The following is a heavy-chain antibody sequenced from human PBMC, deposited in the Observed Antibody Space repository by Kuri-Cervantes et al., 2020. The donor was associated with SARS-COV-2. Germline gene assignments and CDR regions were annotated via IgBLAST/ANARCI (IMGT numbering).Heavy chain of an antibody. D-gene: IGHD2-2*02. Sequence: SETLSLTCTVSGGSISSHYWSWIRQPPGKGLEWIGEINHSGSTNYNPSLKSRVTISVDTSKNQFSLKLSSVTAADTAVYYCARVEGYCSSTSCYTGAFDYWGQGTLVTVSS. V-gene: IGHV4-34*01. CDR3: ARVEGYCSSTSCYTGAFDY. CDR1: GGSISSHY. J-gene: IGHJ4*02. CDR2: INHSGST.